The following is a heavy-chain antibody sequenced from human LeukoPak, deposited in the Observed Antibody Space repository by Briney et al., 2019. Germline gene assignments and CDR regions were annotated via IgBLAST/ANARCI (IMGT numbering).Heavy chain of an antibody. V-gene: IGHV4-4*07. CDR2: IYTSGSI. D-gene: IGHD3-22*01. J-gene: IGHJ4*02. CDR1: GGSISSYY. CDR3: ARVDYDSSGYPFDY. Sequence: SETLSLTCTVSGGSISSYYWSWIRQPAGKGLEWIGRIYTSGSINYNPSLKSRVTMSVDTSKNQLSLKLSSVTAADTAVYYCARVDYDSSGYPFDYWGQGTLATVSS.